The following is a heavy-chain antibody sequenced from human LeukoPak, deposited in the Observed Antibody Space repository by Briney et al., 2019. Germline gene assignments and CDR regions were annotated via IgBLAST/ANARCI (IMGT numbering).Heavy chain of an antibody. Sequence: SETLSLTCTVSGGSISSYYWSWIRQPPGKGLEWIGYIYYSGSTNYNPSLKSRVTISVDTSKNQFSLKLSSVTAADTAVYYCARVSATMVRGVIKALTFDYWGQGTLVTVSS. D-gene: IGHD3-10*01. CDR1: GGSISSYY. J-gene: IGHJ4*02. V-gene: IGHV4-59*01. CDR3: ARVSATMVRGVIKALTFDY. CDR2: IYYSGST.